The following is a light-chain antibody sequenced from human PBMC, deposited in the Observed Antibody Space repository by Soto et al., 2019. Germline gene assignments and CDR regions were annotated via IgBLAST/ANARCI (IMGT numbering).Light chain of an antibody. Sequence: EIVLTQSPGTLSLSPGERATLSCRASQSVSASYLAWYQKKLGQAPRLLIYGASSRATGIPDRFSGSGSGTDFTLTISRLEPEDFAVYYCQKYGVSPRTFGQVTKVDI. CDR3: QKYGVSPRT. V-gene: IGKV3-20*01. CDR1: QSVSASY. CDR2: GAS. J-gene: IGKJ1*01.